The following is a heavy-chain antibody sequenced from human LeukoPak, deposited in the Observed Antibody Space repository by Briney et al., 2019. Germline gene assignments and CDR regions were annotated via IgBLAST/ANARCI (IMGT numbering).Heavy chain of an antibody. D-gene: IGHD6-13*01. Sequence: SETLSLTCTVSGGSISSYYWSWIRQPPGKGLEWIGNIYYSGSTNYNPSLKSRVTISVDTSKNQFSLKLSSVTAADTAVYYCARGIGPGYSSSWYTPDYWGQGTLVTVSS. V-gene: IGHV4-59*01. CDR1: GGSISSYY. CDR3: ARGIGPGYSSSWYTPDY. J-gene: IGHJ4*02. CDR2: IYYSGST.